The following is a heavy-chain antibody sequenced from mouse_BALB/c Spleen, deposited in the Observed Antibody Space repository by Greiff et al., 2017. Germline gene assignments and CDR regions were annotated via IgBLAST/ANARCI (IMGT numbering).Heavy chain of an antibody. CDR2: INSNGGST. Sequence: VQLKESGGGLVQPGGSLKLSCAASGFTFSSYGMSWVRQTPDKRLELVATINSNGGSTYYPDSVKGRFTISRDNAKNTLYLQMSSLKSEDTAMYDCARDWDYGSSPFAYWGQGTLVTVSA. J-gene: IGHJ3*01. CDR1: GFTFSSYG. CDR3: ARDWDYGSSPFAY. D-gene: IGHD1-1*01. V-gene: IGHV5-6-3*01.